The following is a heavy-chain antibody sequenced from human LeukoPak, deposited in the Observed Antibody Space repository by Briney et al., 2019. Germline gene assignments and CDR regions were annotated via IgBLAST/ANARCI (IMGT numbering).Heavy chain of an antibody. CDR3: ARTPRLWLAFDS. CDR1: GFTFSNYW. J-gene: IGHJ4*02. CDR2: IQQDGNEK. V-gene: IGHV3-7*03. D-gene: IGHD3-10*01. Sequence: QPGGSLRLSCAASGFTFSNYWMNWVRQAPGKGLEWVANIQQDGNEKYYVDSVKDRFTISRDNAKSSLYLYMNSLRAEDTAVYYCARTPRLWLAFDSWGQGTMVTVSS.